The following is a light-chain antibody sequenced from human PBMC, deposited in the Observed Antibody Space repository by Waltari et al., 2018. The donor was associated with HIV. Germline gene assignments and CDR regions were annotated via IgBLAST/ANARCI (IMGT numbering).Light chain of an antibody. CDR3: MQTVQLSWT. J-gene: IGKJ1*01. V-gene: IGKV2D-29*01. CDR1: QSLLHSDGKTY. Sequence: DIVMTQTPVSLSVPPGQPASISCKSSQSLLHSDGKTYLYWYLQRPGQPPQPLMYEVSTRFAGVPDRFSGSGSGTDFTRRISRVEAEDVGVYYCMQTVQLSWTFGQGTKVQIK. CDR2: EVS.